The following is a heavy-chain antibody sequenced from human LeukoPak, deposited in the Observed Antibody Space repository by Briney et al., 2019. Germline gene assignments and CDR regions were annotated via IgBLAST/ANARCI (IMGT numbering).Heavy chain of an antibody. Sequence: PGGSLRLSCAASGFTFSSYEMNSVRQAPGKGLEWVSYISSSGSTIYYADSVKGRFTISRDNAKNSLYLQMNSLRAEDTAVYYCARLYSPQGADNWFDPWGQGTLVTVSS. D-gene: IGHD2-8*01. CDR1: GFTFSSYE. CDR2: ISSSGSTI. CDR3: ARLYSPQGADNWFDP. J-gene: IGHJ5*02. V-gene: IGHV3-48*03.